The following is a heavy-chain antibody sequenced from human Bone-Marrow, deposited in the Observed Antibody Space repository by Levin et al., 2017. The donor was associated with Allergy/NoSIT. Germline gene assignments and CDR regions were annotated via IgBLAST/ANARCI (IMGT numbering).Heavy chain of an antibody. D-gene: IGHD2-21*01. J-gene: IGHJ6*02. Sequence: GGSLRLSCAASGFTFSRHSFYWVRQAPGKGLEWLAVVSHDGTHKYYAESVKGRFTISRDFVNNMVFLQMDGLRTDDTGVYSCARSIVASAIYGMDVWGQGTTVIVSS. CDR3: ARSIVASAIYGMDV. CDR2: VSHDGTHK. V-gene: IGHV3-30*04. CDR1: GFTFSRHS.